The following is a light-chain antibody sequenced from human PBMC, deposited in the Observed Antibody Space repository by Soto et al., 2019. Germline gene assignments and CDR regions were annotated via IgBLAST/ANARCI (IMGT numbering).Light chain of an antibody. Sequence: DIQMTQSPSSLSASVGDRVTITCQASQDITNFLNWYQQKPGKAPKLLIYVASSLDTGVPSRFSGSGSGTDFTFPISSLQPEDIETYYCQQYDILPWTFGQGTKVELK. CDR1: QDITNF. V-gene: IGKV1-33*01. CDR2: VAS. J-gene: IGKJ1*01. CDR3: QQYDILPWT.